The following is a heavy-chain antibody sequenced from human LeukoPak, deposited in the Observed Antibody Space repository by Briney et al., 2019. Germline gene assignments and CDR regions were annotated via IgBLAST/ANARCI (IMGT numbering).Heavy chain of an antibody. Sequence: GGSLRLSCAASGFTFSSYAMHWVRQAPGKGLEWVAVISYDGSNKYYADSVKGRFTISRDNSKNTLYLQMNSLRAEDTAVYYCAKSRYYDILTGYPPVDYWGQGTLVTVSS. CDR2: ISYDGSNK. CDR1: GFTFSSYA. J-gene: IGHJ4*02. D-gene: IGHD3-9*01. CDR3: AKSRYYDILTGYPPVDY. V-gene: IGHV3-30-3*02.